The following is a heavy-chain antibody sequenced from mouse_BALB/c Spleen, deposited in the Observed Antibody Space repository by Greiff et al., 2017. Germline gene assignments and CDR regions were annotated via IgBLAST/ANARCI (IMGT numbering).Heavy chain of an antibody. J-gene: IGHJ3*01. CDR2: IDPSDSET. Sequence: QVQLKESGPQLVRPGASVKISCKASGYSFTSYWMHWVKQRPGQGLEWIGMIDPSDSETRLNQKFKDKATLTVDKSSSTAYMQLSSPTSEDSAVYYCARDDYDAYWGQGTLVTVSA. V-gene: IGHV1S126*01. D-gene: IGHD2-4*01. CDR3: ARDDYDAY. CDR1: GYSFTSYW.